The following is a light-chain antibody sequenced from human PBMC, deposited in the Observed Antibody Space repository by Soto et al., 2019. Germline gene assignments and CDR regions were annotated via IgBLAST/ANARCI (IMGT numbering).Light chain of an antibody. V-gene: IGLV3-21*04. CDR2: SDS. J-gene: IGLJ2*01. Sequence: SYELTLPPSVSVPPGKTATITCGGDNIGDKIVHWYQQKPGQAPVLVIHSDSDRPSGIPERFSGSNFGNTATLTISRVEAGDEADYFCQVWDSLSDHPVFGAGTKLTAL. CDR1: NIGDKI. CDR3: QVWDSLSDHPV.